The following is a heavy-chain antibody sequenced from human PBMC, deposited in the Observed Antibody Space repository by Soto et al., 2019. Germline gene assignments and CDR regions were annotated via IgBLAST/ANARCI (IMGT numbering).Heavy chain of an antibody. J-gene: IGHJ4*02. CDR3: VRDSGAKLSSS. CDR2: IVPIRRAA. D-gene: IGHD6-13*01. CDR1: GGTFSSYR. Sequence: QVQLVQSGAEVKKTGSSVRVSCKASGGTFSSYRLNWLRQAPGHGLEWVGGIVPIRRAAEYAQGFQGRVTITADETTRTSYMELRSLKSQDTAGYYCVRDSGAKLSSSWGQGTLVTVSS. V-gene: IGHV1-69*01.